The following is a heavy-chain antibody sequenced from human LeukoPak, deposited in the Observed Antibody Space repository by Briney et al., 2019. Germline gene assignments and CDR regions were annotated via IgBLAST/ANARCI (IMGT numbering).Heavy chain of an antibody. CDR3: ATGGVHYYDSSADY. CDR2: ISSSSSYI. V-gene: IGHV3-21*01. Sequence: GGSLRLSCAASGFTFSSYWMNWVRQAPGRGLEWVSSISSSSSYIYYADSVKGRFTISRDNAKNSLYLQMNSLRAEDTAVYYCATGGVHYYDSSADYWGQGTLVTVSS. J-gene: IGHJ4*02. CDR1: GFTFSSYW. D-gene: IGHD3-22*01.